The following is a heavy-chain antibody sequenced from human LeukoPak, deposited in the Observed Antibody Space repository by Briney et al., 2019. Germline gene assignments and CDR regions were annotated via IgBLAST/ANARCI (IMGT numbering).Heavy chain of an antibody. J-gene: IGHJ4*02. D-gene: IGHD6-19*01. CDR1: GGSIYSTTFY. CDR2: MYYDGST. V-gene: IGHV4-39*01. Sequence: SETLSLTCTVSGGSIYSTTFYWGWIRQPPGKGLEWIGSMYYDGSTYYNPSLKSRVTISVDTSNNQFSLKLTSVTAADTAVYFCARRSDSGSDDGEDYFDYWGQGILVTVSS. CDR3: ARRSDSGSDDGEDYFDY.